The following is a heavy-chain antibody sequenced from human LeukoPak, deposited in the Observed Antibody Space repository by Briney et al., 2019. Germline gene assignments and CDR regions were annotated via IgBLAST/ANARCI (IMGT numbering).Heavy chain of an antibody. CDR1: GFIFSRYW. Sequence: GGSLRLSCAASGFIFSRYWMSWVRQAPGKGLEWVANIKQDGSEIYYVDSVKGRFTISRDNAKNSLSVQMNSLRAEDTAFYYCARGRYCTDGVCYFDYWGQGTLVTVSS. D-gene: IGHD2-8*01. V-gene: IGHV3-7*01. CDR2: IKQDGSEI. CDR3: ARGRYCTDGVCYFDY. J-gene: IGHJ4*02.